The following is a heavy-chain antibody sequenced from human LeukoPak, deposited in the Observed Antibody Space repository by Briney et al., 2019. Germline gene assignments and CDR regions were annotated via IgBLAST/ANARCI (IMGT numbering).Heavy chain of an antibody. D-gene: IGHD5-18*01. V-gene: IGHV4-31*03. CDR1: GGSISSGGYY. Sequence: SETLSLTCTVSGGSISSGGYYWSWIRQHPGKGLEWIGYIYYSGSAYYNPSLKSRVTISVDTSKNQFSLKLSSLTAADTAVYYCARGYTAMAAGWFDPWGQGTLVTVSS. J-gene: IGHJ5*02. CDR2: IYYSGSA. CDR3: ARGYTAMAAGWFDP.